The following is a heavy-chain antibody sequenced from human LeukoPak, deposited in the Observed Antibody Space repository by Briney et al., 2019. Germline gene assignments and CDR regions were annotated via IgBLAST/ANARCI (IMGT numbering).Heavy chain of an antibody. Sequence: SETLSLTCTVSGGSISSGSYYWSWIRQPAGKGLEWIGRIYTSGSTNYNPSLKSRVTISVDTSKNQFSLKLSSVTAADTAVYYCARHGSGHLDYWGQGTLVTVSS. V-gene: IGHV4-61*02. CDR1: GGSISSGSYY. D-gene: IGHD3-10*01. J-gene: IGHJ4*02. CDR2: IYTSGST. CDR3: ARHGSGHLDY.